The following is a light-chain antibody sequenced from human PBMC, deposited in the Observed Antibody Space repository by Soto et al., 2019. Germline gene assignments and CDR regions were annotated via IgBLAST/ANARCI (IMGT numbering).Light chain of an antibody. Sequence: EIVLTQSPGPLSLSPGERATLSCMSSQSVSSSYLAWYQQKPGQAPRLLIYGASSRATGIPDRFSGSGSGTDFTLTISRLEPEDFAVYYCQQYGSSPTWTLGQGTKVDIK. CDR1: QSVSSSY. CDR2: GAS. CDR3: QQYGSSPTWT. V-gene: IGKV3-20*01. J-gene: IGKJ1*01.